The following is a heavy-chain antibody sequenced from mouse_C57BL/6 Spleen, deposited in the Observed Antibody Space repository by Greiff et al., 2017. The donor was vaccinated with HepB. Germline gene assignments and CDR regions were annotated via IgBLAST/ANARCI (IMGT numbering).Heavy chain of an antibody. CDR1: GFTFTDYY. Sequence: EVKLVESGGGLVQPGGSLSLSCAASGFTFTDYYMSWVRQPPGKALEWLGFIRNKAIGYTTEYSASVKGRFTISRDNSQSILYLQMNALRAEDSATYSCARFPDGYYGAMDYWGQGTSVTVSS. CDR3: ARFPDGYYGAMDY. V-gene: IGHV7-3*01. D-gene: IGHD2-3*01. CDR2: IRNKAIGYTT. J-gene: IGHJ4*01.